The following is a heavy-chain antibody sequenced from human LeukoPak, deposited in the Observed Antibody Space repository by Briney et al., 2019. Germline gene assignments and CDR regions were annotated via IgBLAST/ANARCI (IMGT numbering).Heavy chain of an antibody. CDR1: GGSISGYH. CDR2: IYYSGSS. Sequence: SETLSLTCNVSGGSISGYHWSWIRQPPGKGLEWLGYIYYSGSSNYNPSLKSRVTMSADTSRNQFSLKLSSVTAADTAVYYCARVPRSYYYYYYMDVWGKGTTVTVSS. CDR3: ARVPRSYYYYYYMDV. V-gene: IGHV4-59*01. J-gene: IGHJ6*03.